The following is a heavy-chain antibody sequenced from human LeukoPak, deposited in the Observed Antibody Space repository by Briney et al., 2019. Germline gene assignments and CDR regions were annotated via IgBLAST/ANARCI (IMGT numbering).Heavy chain of an antibody. V-gene: IGHV3-33*01. CDR2: IWYDGSNK. J-gene: IGHJ4*02. CDR3: ARDFEIFDY. Sequence: HPGRSLRLSCAASGFTFSGYGMHWVRQAPGKGLEWVAVIWYDGSNKYYADSVKGRFTISRDNSKNTLYLQMNSLRAEDTAVYYCARDFEIFDYWGQGTLVTVSS. CDR1: GFTFSGYG.